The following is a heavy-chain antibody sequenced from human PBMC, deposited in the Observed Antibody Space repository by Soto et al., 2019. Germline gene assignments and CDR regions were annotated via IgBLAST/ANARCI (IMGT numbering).Heavy chain of an antibody. J-gene: IGHJ5*02. D-gene: IGHD3-10*01. CDR1: GGSISGSSYY. CDR2: IYYSGST. V-gene: IGHV4-39*07. CDR3: ARDQYGYYYGSGSYTYNWFDP. Sequence: SETLSLTCTVSGGSISGSSYYWGWIRQPPGKGLEWIGNIYYSGSTYYNPSLKSRVTISVDTSKNQFSLKLSSVTAADTAVYYCARDQYGYYYGSGSYTYNWFDPWGQGTLVTVSS.